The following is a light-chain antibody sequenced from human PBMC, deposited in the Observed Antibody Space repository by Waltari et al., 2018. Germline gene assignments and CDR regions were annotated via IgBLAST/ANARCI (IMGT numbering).Light chain of an antibody. J-gene: IGLJ3*02. CDR3: CSYAGSLTWV. CDR2: EGN. V-gene: IGLV2-23*01. CDR1: SSAVGSYNL. Sequence: QSALTQPASVSGSPGQSIAISCPGTSSAVGSYNLVSWYQQPPGKPPNLLIYEGNKRPSGVSNRFSASTSGNTASLTVSGLQAEDEADYYCCSYAGSLTWVFGGGTKVTVL.